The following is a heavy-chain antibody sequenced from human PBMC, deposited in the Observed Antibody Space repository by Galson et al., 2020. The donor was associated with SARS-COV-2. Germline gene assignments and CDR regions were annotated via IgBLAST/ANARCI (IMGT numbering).Heavy chain of an antibody. D-gene: IGHD5-12*01. J-gene: IGHJ6*03. Sequence: TLSLTCAVYGGSFSGYYWSWIRQPPGKGLEWIGEINHSGSTNYNPSLTSRVTISVDTSKNQFSLKLSSVTAADTAVYYCARLTKRWLQLALRNYYYMDVWGKGTTVTVS. V-gene: IGHV4-34*01. CDR1: GGSFSGYY. CDR3: ARLTKRWLQLALRNYYYMDV. CDR2: INHSGST.